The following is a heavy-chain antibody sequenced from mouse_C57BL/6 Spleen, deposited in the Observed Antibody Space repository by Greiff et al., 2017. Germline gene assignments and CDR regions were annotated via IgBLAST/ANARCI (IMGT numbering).Heavy chain of an antibody. D-gene: IGHD2-2*01. V-gene: IGHV1-42*01. J-gene: IGHJ3*01. CDR1: GYSFTGYY. Sequence: VQLKQSGPELVKPGASVKISCKASGYSFTGYYMNWVKQSPEKSLEWIGEINPSTGGTTYNQKFKAKATLTVDKSSSTAYMQLKSLTSEDSAVYYCARAGGYGYDEDWFAYWGQGTLVTVSA. CDR3: ARAGGYGYDEDWFAY. CDR2: INPSTGGT.